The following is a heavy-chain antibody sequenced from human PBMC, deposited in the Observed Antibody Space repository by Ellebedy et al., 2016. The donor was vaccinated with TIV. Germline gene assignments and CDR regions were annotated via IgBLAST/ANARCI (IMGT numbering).Heavy chain of an antibody. D-gene: IGHD6-13*01. V-gene: IGHV3-7*01. CDR1: GFTFSSYW. J-gene: IGHJ4*02. Sequence: GESLKISXAASGFTFSSYWMSWVRQAPGKGLEWVANIKQDGSEKNYVDSVKGRLTISRDNAKNSLYLQMYSLRAEDTAVYFCARDGVAAGCDYWGQGTLVTVSS. CDR2: IKQDGSEK. CDR3: ARDGVAAGCDY.